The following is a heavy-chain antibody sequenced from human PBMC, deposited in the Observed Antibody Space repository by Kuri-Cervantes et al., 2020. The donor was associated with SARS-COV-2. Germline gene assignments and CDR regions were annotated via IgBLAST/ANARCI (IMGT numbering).Heavy chain of an antibody. Sequence: GESLKISCTASGFTFNTYNMKWVRQAPGKGLEWVSGINWNGGSTGYADSVKGRFTISRDNSKNTLYLQMNSLRAEDTAVYYCAKGCRDYYDSSGYYPRYYYYYMDVWGKGTTVTVSS. D-gene: IGHD3-22*01. CDR1: GFTFNTYN. V-gene: IGHV3-20*04. CDR2: INWNGGST. J-gene: IGHJ6*03. CDR3: AKGCRDYYDSSGYYPRYYYYYMDV.